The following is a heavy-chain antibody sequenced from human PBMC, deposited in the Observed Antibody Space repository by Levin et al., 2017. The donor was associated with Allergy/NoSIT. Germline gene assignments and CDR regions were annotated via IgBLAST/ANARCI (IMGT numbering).Heavy chain of an antibody. V-gene: IGHV3-7*01. D-gene: IGHD3-10*01. J-gene: IGHJ6*03. CDR1: GFTFSSYW. CDR3: ASDQEYYDASGSSLQYYYYYYMDV. CDR2: IEQDGTER. Sequence: GGSLRLSCAASGFTFSSYWMTWVRQAPGKGLEWVANIEQDGTERYYVDSVKGRFTISRDNAKKLLYLQMDSLRAEDTAVYYCASDQEYYDASGSSLQYYYYYYMDVWGKGTTVTVSS.